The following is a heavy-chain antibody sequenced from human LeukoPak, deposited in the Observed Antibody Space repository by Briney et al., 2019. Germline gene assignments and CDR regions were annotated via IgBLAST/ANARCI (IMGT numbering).Heavy chain of an antibody. CDR3: ARDYRLTQIQY. CDR1: GGSISSSSYY. Sequence: SETLSLTCTVSGGSISSSSYYWGWIRQPPGKGLEWIGSIYYSGSTYYNPSLKSRVTISVDTSKNQFSLKLSSVTAADTAVYYCARDYRLTQIQYWGQGTLVTVSS. J-gene: IGHJ1*01. CDR2: IYYSGST. D-gene: IGHD1-26*01. V-gene: IGHV4-39*07.